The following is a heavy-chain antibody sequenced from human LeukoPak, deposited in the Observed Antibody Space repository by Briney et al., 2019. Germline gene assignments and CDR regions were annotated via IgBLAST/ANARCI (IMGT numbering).Heavy chain of an antibody. CDR3: ARDFTTVTTAYFQH. CDR1: GFTFSSYS. D-gene: IGHD4-17*01. V-gene: IGHV3-21*01. J-gene: IGHJ1*01. CDR2: ISSSSRLI. Sequence: GGSLRLSCAASGFTFSSYSMNWVRQAPGKGLEWVSSISSSSRLIYYADSVKGRFTISRDDAKNSVYLQMNSLRADETAVYYCARDFTTVTTAYFQHWGQGTLVTVSS.